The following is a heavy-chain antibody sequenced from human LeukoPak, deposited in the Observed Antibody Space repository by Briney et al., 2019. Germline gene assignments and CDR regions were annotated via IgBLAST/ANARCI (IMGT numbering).Heavy chain of an antibody. V-gene: IGHV1-8*01. CDR1: GYTFTSYD. CDR3: ARTEVGGYYYDFDY. CDR2: MNPNSGNT. D-gene: IGHD3-22*01. J-gene: IGHJ4*02. Sequence: ASVKVSCKASGYTFTSYDINWVRQATGQGLEWMGWMNPNSGNTGYAQKFQGRVTMTRNTSISTAYMELSSLRSEDTAVYYCARTEVGGYYYDFDYWGRGTLVTVSS.